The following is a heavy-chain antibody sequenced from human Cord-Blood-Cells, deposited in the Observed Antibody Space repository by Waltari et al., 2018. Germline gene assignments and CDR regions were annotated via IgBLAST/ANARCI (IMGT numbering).Heavy chain of an antibody. CDR1: GYSFTSYW. J-gene: IGHJ3*02. Sequence: EVQLVQSGAEVKKPGESLKISCKGSGYSFTSYWIGWVGQMPGTGLEWMGIIYPGDSDTRYSPSFQGQVTISADKSISTAYLQWSSLKASDTAMYYCARRSYDFWSGYYDDAFDIWGQGTMVTVSS. V-gene: IGHV5-51*01. CDR3: ARRSYDFWSGYYDDAFDI. CDR2: IYPGDSDT. D-gene: IGHD3-3*01.